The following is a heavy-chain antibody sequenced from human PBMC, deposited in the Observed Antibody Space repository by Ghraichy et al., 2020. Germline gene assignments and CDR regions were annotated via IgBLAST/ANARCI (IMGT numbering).Heavy chain of an antibody. CDR2: IKQDGSER. Sequence: GESLNISCAASGFPFGSYDMSWVRQAPGKGLEWVANIKQDGSERYYVDSVKGRFTISRDNAKNSLYLQMNSLRAEDTAVYYCARAYAVRRYFDLSLRLHRLDQWGQG. D-gene: IGHD3-9*01. V-gene: IGHV3-7*01. J-gene: IGHJ4*02. CDR3: ARAYAVRRYFDLSLRLHRLDQ. CDR1: GFPFGSYD.